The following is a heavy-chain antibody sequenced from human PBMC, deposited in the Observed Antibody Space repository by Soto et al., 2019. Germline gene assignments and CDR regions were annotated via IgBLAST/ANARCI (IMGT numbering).Heavy chain of an antibody. V-gene: IGHV4-4*07. CDR1: GGSISSYY. D-gene: IGHD3-10*01. J-gene: IGHJ4*02. CDR2: IYTSGST. CDR3: ARAHSIPVRGVRIYYFDY. Sequence: SETLSLTCTVSGGSISSYYWSWIRQPAGKGLEWIGRIYTSGSTNYNPSLKSRVTMSVDTSKNQFSLKLSSVTAADTAVYYCARAHSIPVRGVRIYYFDYWGQGTLVTVSS.